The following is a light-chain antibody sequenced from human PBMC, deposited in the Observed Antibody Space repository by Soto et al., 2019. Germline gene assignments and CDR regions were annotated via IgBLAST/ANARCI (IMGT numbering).Light chain of an antibody. Sequence: QSVLTQPPSASWTPGQRVTISCSGSSSNIGSNPVSWYQQLPGTAPKSLIYSDNQRPSGVPDRISGSRSGTSASLAISGLQSEDEAEYYCAAWDDSLRGRVFGGGTKRTVL. CDR1: SSNIGSNP. CDR3: AAWDDSLRGRV. J-gene: IGLJ2*01. V-gene: IGLV1-44*01. CDR2: SDN.